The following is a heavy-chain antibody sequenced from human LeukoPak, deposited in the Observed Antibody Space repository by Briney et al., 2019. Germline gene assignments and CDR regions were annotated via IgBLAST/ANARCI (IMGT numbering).Heavy chain of an antibody. V-gene: IGHV3-30*02. J-gene: IGHJ4*02. CDR1: GITFSSYG. D-gene: IGHD3-22*01. CDR2: IRYDGSNK. CDR3: AKQPNYYVSSGYYDY. Sequence: GGSLRLSCAASGITFSSYGMHWVRQAPGKGLEWVAFIRYDGSNKYYADSVKGRFTISRDNSKNTLYLQMNSLRAEDTAVYYCAKQPNYYVSSGYYDYWGQGTLVTVSS.